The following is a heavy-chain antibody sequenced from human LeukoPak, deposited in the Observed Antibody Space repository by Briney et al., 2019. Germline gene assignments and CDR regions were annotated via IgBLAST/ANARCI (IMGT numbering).Heavy chain of an antibody. D-gene: IGHD3-10*01. V-gene: IGHV3-74*01. J-gene: IGHJ3*02. Sequence: GGSLRLSCAASGVTFSSHWMHWVRQASGEGLVWVARISGDGVSTSHADSVWGRFTISRDNAKNTLYLQMNNLKTADTAVYNCARDPHGDSWDSYASGGPHDAFDIWGRGTMVTVSS. CDR2: ISGDGVST. CDR3: ARDPHGDSWDSYASGGPHDAFDI. CDR1: GVTFSSHW.